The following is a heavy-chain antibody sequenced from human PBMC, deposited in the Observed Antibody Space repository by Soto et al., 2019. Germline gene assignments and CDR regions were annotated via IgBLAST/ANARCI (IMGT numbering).Heavy chain of an antibody. CDR2: IYYSGTT. J-gene: IGHJ5*02. CDR3: ARASVTMLRGALKWFDP. D-gene: IGHD3-10*01. CDR1: GGSVSSGIDY. V-gene: IGHV4-61*01. Sequence: SETLSLTCTVSGGSVSSGIDYWSWIRRPPGKGLEYIGYIYYSGTTNYNPSLKSRVTISRDTSKNQFSMRLSSVTAADTAVYYCARASVTMLRGALKWFDPWGQGTLVTVSS.